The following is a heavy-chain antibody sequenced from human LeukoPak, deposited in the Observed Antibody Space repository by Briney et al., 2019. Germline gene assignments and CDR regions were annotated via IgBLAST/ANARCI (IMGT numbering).Heavy chain of an antibody. CDR3: ARRVGSDAFDI. CDR2: IYSGGST. CDR1: GFTVSSNY. D-gene: IGHD1-14*01. V-gene: IGHV3-53*01. Sequence: GGSLRLSCAASGFTVSSNYMSWVRQALGKGLEWVSVIYSGGSTYYADSVKGRFTISRDNSKNTLYLQMNSLRAEDTAVYYCARRVGSDAFDIWGQGTMVTVSS. J-gene: IGHJ3*02.